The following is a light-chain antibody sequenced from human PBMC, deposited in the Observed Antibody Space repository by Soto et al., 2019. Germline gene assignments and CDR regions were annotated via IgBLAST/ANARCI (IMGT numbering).Light chain of an antibody. CDR1: HIFNIN. V-gene: IGKV3-11*01. J-gene: IGKJ4*01. CDR2: DAS. Sequence: ESVLTHTPATLSLSPSEIATLCCSTIHIFNINSLAWYQQKPVQAPRLLISDASNRANGIPDRFSGSGSETDLTLTISSLEPEDSAVYYCQERSNWPSLSFGGGTKVDIK. CDR3: QERSNWPSLS.